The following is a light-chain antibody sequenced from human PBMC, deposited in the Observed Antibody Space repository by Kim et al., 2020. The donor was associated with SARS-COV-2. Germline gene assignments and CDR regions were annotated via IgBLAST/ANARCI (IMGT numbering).Light chain of an antibody. CDR2: DAS. J-gene: IGKJ2*01. CDR3: QQYNSFSYT. V-gene: IGKV1-5*01. CDR1: QSISSR. Sequence: DIQMTQSPSTLSASVGDRVTLTCRASQSISSRLAWYQQKPGKAPKLLIYDASDLESGVPSRFSGSGSGTEFTLTISSLQPDDFATYYCQQYNSFSYTFGQGTKLEIK.